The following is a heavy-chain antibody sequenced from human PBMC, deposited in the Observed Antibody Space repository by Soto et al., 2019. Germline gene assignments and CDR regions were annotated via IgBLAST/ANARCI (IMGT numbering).Heavy chain of an antibody. J-gene: IGHJ5*02. CDR3: AREDCSGGSCYSGWFDP. CDR2: IIPIFGTT. V-gene: IGHV1-69*01. Sequence: QVQLVQSGAEVKKPGSSVKVSCKASGGTFSSYAISWVRQAPGQGLEWMGGIIPIFGTTNYAQKCQGRVTITADESTSTAYMELSSLRSEDTAVYYCAREDCSGGSCYSGWFDPWGQGTLVTVSS. D-gene: IGHD2-15*01. CDR1: GGTFSSYA.